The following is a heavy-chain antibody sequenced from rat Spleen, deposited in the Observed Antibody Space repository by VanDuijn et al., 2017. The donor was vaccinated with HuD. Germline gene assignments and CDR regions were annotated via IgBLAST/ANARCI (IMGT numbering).Heavy chain of an antibody. CDR1: DYSITSNY. Sequence: EVQLQESGPGLVKPSQSLSLTCSVTDYSITSNYWDWIRKFPGNKMEWIGHISYSGSTSYNPSLKSRISITRDTSKNQFFLQVNSVTTEDTATYYCARSRYTPDYYYEGFFDYWGQGVMVTVSS. J-gene: IGHJ2*01. V-gene: IGHV3-1*01. CDR2: ISYSGST. D-gene: IGHD1-6*01. CDR3: ARSRYTPDYYYEGFFDY.